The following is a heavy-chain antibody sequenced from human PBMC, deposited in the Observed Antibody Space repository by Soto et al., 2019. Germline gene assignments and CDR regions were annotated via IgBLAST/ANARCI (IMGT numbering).Heavy chain of an antibody. J-gene: IGHJ6*02. CDR3: ARDLNIVPTAYYYYYGMDV. D-gene: IGHD5-12*01. Sequence: QVPLVQSGAEVKKPGASVKVSCKASGYTFTSYAMHWVRQAPGQRLEWMGWINAGNGNTKYSQKFQGRVTITRDTSASTAYMELSSLRSDDTAVYYCARDLNIVPTAYYYYYGMDVWGQGTTVTVSS. V-gene: IGHV1-3*01. CDR2: INAGNGNT. CDR1: GYTFTSYA.